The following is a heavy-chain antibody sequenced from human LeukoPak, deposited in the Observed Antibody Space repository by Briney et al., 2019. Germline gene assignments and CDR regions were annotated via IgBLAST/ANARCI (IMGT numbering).Heavy chain of an antibody. J-gene: IGHJ4*02. V-gene: IGHV3-7*01. CDR1: GFTFSNYW. Sequence: PGGSLRLSCAASGFTFSNYWMSWVRLAPGKGLEWVANIKQDGSEKYYVDSVKGRFTISRDNAKNSLYLQMNSLRAEDTAVYYCARNRPIQWFGESSVSYSGGDYWGQGTLVTVSS. CDR3: ARNRPIQWFGESSVSYSGGDY. CDR2: IKQDGSEK. D-gene: IGHD3-10*01.